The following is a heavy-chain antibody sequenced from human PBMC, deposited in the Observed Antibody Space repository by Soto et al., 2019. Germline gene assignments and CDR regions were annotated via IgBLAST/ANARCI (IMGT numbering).Heavy chain of an antibody. J-gene: IGHJ6*02. Sequence: QVQLVQSRGEVKKPGASVKVSCKTSGYSFTTYGISWVRQAPGQGLEWMGWISGYNGNTNYAQKLKGRLTMTTDTSTSTAYMELRSLTSDDTAVYYCAREGPAPYYYSGMDVWGQGSPVTVSS. CDR2: ISGYNGNT. V-gene: IGHV1-18*01. CDR3: AREGPAPYYYSGMDV. CDR1: GYSFTTYG.